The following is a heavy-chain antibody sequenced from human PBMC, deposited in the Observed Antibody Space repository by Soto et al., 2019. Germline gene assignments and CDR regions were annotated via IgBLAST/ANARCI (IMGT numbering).Heavy chain of an antibody. D-gene: IGHD2-15*01. J-gene: IGHJ3*02. CDR1: GFTFSDHY. V-gene: IGHV3-72*01. CDR3: ASLVVVAATPGPAFDI. CDR2: TRNKANSYTT. Sequence: GGSLRLSCAASGFTFSDHYMDWVRQAPGKGLEWVGRTRNKANSYTTEYAASVKGRFTISRDDSKNSLYLQMNSLKTEDTAVYYCASLVVVAATPGPAFDIWGQGTMVTVSS.